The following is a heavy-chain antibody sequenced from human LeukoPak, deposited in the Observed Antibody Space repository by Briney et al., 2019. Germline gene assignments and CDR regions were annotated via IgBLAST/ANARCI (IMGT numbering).Heavy chain of an antibody. V-gene: IGHV3-23*01. Sequence: PGGSLRLSCAASGFTFSSYSMNWVRQAPGKGLEWVSAISGSGGSTYYADSVKGRFTISRDNSKNALYLQMNSLRAEDTAVYYCAKENYDFWSGYHIIWGYFDYWGQGTLVTVSS. CDR3: AKENYDFWSGYHIIWGYFDY. CDR2: ISGSGGST. D-gene: IGHD3-3*01. CDR1: GFTFSSYS. J-gene: IGHJ4*02.